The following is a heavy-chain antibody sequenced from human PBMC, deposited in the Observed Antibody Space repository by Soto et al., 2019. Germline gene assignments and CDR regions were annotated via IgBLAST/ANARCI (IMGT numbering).Heavy chain of an antibody. CDR2: MNPNSGNT. Sequence: ASVKVSCKASGYTFTSYDINWVRQATGQGLEWMGWMNPNSGNTGYAQKFQGRVTMTRNTSISKAYMELSSLRSEDTAVYYCTYGAVGYCSGGSCRRGGYFDYWGQGTLVTVSS. D-gene: IGHD2-15*01. CDR1: GYTFTSYD. CDR3: TYGAVGYCSGGSCRRGGYFDY. V-gene: IGHV1-8*01. J-gene: IGHJ4*02.